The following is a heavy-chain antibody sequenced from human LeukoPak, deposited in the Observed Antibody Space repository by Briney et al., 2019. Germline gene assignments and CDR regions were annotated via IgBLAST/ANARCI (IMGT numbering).Heavy chain of an antibody. CDR1: GGSISSYY. V-gene: IGHV4-4*07. CDR2: IYTSGST. Sequence: SETLSLTCTVSGGSISSYYWSWIRQPAGKGLEGIGRIYTSGSTNYNPSLTSRVTMSVDTSKNQFSLKLSSVTAADTAVYYCARDPGYYHDSSGHQSDAFDIWGQGTMVTVSS. D-gene: IGHD3-22*01. J-gene: IGHJ3*02. CDR3: ARDPGYYHDSSGHQSDAFDI.